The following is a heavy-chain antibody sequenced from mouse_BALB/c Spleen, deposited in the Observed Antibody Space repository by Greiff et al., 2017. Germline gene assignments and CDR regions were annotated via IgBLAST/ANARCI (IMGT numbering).Heavy chain of an antibody. CDR1: GYTFTSYW. D-gene: IGHD3-2*02. J-gene: IGHJ3*01. CDR3: ARSSGGLFAY. Sequence: QVQLQQPGAELVRPGASVKLSCKASGYTFTSYWINWVKQRPGQGLEWIGNIYPSDSYTNYNQKFKDKATLTVDKSSSTAYMQLSSLTSENSAVYFCARSSGGLFAYWGQGTLVTVSA. V-gene: IGHV1-69*02. CDR2: IYPSDSYT.